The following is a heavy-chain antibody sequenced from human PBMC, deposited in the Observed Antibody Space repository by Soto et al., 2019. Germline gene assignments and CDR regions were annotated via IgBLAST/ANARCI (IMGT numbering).Heavy chain of an antibody. Sequence: SIRVPKAAAWLTFRNYAMSWILQAQGKGLEWVSAISGSGGSTYYADSVKGRFTISRDNSKNTLYLQMNSLRAEDTAVYYCANPRVAASNYYYGLDVWGQGTTVTVSS. D-gene: IGHD6-13*01. CDR3: ANPRVAASNYYYGLDV. J-gene: IGHJ6*02. CDR1: WLTFRNYA. V-gene: IGHV3-23*01. CDR2: ISGSGGST.